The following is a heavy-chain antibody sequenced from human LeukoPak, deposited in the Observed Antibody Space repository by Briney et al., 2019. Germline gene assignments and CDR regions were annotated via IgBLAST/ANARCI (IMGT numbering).Heavy chain of an antibody. J-gene: IGHJ4*02. CDR2: IYYSGST. CDR3: ARAPDVGCSSTGCYSFDY. Sequence: SETLSLTCTVSGGSISSGGYYWSWIRQHPGKGLEWIGYIYYSGSTYYNPSLKSRVTISVDTSKNQFSLKLSSVTAADTAVYYCARAPDVGCSSTGCYSFDYWGQGTLVTVSS. CDR1: GGSISSGGYY. D-gene: IGHD2-2*01. V-gene: IGHV4-31*03.